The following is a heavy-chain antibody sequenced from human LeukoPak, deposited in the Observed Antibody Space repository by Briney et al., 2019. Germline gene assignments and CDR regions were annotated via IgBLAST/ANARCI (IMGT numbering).Heavy chain of an antibody. CDR1: EGPFRSYA. CDR3: ITGTPALYFDY. V-gene: IGHV1-69*05. CDR2: IIPIFGTA. Sequence: ASVKVPCKPSEGPFRSYAITGVDQPPGQGLEWMGGIIPIFGTANYAQKFQGRVTITTDESTSTAYMELSSLRSEDTAVYYCITGTPALYFDYWGQGTLVTVSS. J-gene: IGHJ4*02. D-gene: IGHD1-7*01.